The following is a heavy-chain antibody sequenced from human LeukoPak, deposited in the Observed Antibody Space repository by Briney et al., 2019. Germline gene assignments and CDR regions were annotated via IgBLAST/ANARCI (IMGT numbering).Heavy chain of an antibody. CDR2: INPSGGST. Sequence: ASVKVSCKASGYTFTSYYMHWVRQAPGQGLEWMGIINPSGGSTSYAQKFQGRVTMTRDTSTSTVYMELSSLRSEDTAVYYCARQVRITGTMGGNWFDPWGQGTLVTVS. CDR1: GYTFTSYY. V-gene: IGHV1-46*01. J-gene: IGHJ5*02. CDR3: ARQVRITGTMGGNWFDP. D-gene: IGHD1-7*01.